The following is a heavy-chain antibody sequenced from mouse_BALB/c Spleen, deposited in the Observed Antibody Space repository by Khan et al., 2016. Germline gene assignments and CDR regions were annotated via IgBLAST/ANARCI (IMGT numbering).Heavy chain of an antibody. CDR3: GRGGEVLDY. V-gene: IGHV2-9*02. J-gene: IGHJ2*01. CDR1: GFSLTSYC. CDR2: IWAGGST. D-gene: IGHD2-14*01. Sequence: VQLQESGPGLVAPSQSLSITCTVSGFSLTSYCVHWVRQPPGKGLEWLGVIWAGGSTNYNPALMSRLTISKDNSKSQVFLKMNSLQTDDTAMYXCGRGGEVLDYWGQGTTLTVSS.